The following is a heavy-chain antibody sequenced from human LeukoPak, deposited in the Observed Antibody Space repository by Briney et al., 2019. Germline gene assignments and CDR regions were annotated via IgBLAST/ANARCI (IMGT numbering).Heavy chain of an antibody. Sequence: GESLKISCKGSGYSFTDYWIGWVRQMPGKGLEWMGIIYPGDSDTRYSPSFQGQVTISADKSINTAFLQWSSLKASDTAMYYCTRQRYFDYWGQGTLVAVSS. CDR2: IYPGDSDT. V-gene: IGHV5-51*01. CDR3: TRQRYFDY. CDR1: GYSFTDYW. J-gene: IGHJ4*02.